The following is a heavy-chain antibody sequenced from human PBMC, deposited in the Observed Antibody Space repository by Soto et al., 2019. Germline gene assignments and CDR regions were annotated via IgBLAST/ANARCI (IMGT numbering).Heavy chain of an antibody. Sequence: PGGSLRLSCAASGFTFSNTWMSWVRQAPGKGLEWVGRIKSKTDGGTTDYAAPVKGRFTISRDDSKNTLYLQMNSMKTEDTAVYYCTTNASNYPVTTVRYLDYGGEGILVTVSS. D-gene: IGHD4-17*01. CDR1: GFTFSNTW. CDR2: IKSKTDGGTT. V-gene: IGHV3-15*01. CDR3: TTNASNYPVTTVRYLDY. J-gene: IGHJ4*02.